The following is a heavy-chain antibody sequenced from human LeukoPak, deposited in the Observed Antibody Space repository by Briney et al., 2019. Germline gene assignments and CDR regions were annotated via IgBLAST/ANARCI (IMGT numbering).Heavy chain of an antibody. Sequence: GGSLRLSCAASGFTFSSYEMNWVRQAPEKGLEWVSSSGSTTYYADSVKGRFTISRDNAKNSLYLQMNSLRAEVTAVYYCARESGYSYGCFDYWGQGTLVTVSS. CDR3: ARESGYSYGCFDY. V-gene: IGHV3-48*03. CDR2: SSGSTT. D-gene: IGHD5-18*01. CDR1: GFTFSSYE. J-gene: IGHJ4*02.